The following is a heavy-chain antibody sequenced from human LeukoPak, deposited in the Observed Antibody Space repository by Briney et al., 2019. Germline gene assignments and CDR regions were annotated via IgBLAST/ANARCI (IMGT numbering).Heavy chain of an antibody. CDR3: AKGAWGKVTSVDY. D-gene: IGHD4-17*01. Sequence: GGSLRLSCAASGFTFNTYAMSWVRQAPGKGLEWVSGITGTDGSTDYADSVKGRFTISRDNSKNTLYLQMNSLRADDTAVYFCAKGAWGKVTSVDYWGQGTLVTVSS. V-gene: IGHV3-23*01. CDR1: GFTFNTYA. CDR2: ITGTDGST. J-gene: IGHJ4*02.